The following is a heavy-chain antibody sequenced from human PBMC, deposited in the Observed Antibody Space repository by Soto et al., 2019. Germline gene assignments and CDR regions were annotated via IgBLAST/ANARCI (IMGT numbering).Heavy chain of an antibody. D-gene: IGHD6-6*01. CDR2: ITQDGSGK. CDR3: PRDWIPTSSGRRIDH. CDR1: GFSFSDYR. V-gene: IGHV3-7*01. Sequence: EVQLVESGGGLVQPGESLRLTCAASGFSFSDYRFSWVRQAPGKGLEWVAYITQDGSGKFYVDSVKGRFTISRDNANNTLVLQRNSLRGEDRAVYYCPRDWIPTSSGRRIDHWGQGALVPVSS. J-gene: IGHJ4*02.